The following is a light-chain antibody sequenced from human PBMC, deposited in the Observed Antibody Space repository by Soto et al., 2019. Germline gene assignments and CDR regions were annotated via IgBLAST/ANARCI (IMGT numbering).Light chain of an antibody. V-gene: IGKV3-11*01. J-gene: IGKJ4*02. Sequence: EIVLTQSPATLSLSPGERATLSCRASQSVSSYLAWYQQKPGQAPRLLIHDASNRATGIPARFSGSGSGTDFTLTISILEPEDFAVYYCQQSSNWLTFGGGTKVELK. CDR2: DAS. CDR3: QQSSNWLT. CDR1: QSVSSY.